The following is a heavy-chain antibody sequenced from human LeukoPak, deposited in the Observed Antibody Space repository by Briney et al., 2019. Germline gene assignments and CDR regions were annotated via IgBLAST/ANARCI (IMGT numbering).Heavy chain of an antibody. Sequence: GGSLRLSCAASGFTFSGNWMTWVRQPPGKGLEWVAYTMGGGSAIFYVDSVKGRLTTFTDNAKNSPYMQTNSQRAEDTAIYYCARTTDLDFWGQGTLVTVSS. CDR1: GFTFSGNW. CDR3: ARTTDLDF. D-gene: IGHD4-17*01. J-gene: IGHJ4*02. CDR2: TMGGGSAI. V-gene: IGHV3-7*02.